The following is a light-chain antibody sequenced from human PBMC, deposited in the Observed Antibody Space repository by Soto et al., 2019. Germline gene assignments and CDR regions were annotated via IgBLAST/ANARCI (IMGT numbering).Light chain of an antibody. J-gene: IGLJ1*01. CDR2: DVS. V-gene: IGLV2-11*01. Sequence: SALTQPRSVSGSPGQSVTFSCTGTSSDVGGYDYVSWYQQHPGKAPKLMIYDVSKRPSGVPGRFSGSKSGNTASLTISGLQAEDEADYYCCSFAGTSYVFGAGTKVTVL. CDR3: CSFAGTSYV. CDR1: SSDVGGYDY.